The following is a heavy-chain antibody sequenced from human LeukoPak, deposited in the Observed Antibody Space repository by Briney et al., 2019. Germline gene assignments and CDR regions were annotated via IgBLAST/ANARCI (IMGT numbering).Heavy chain of an antibody. D-gene: IGHD4-11*01. J-gene: IGHJ4*02. CDR1: GYKFSSYG. Sequence: ASVKVSCKTSGYKFSSYGISWVRQAPGQGLEWTGWINPYNGDTNYAQRFQGRVTITADESTSTAYMELSSLRSEDTAVYYCARRSTTHGHFDYWGQGTLVTVSS. CDR3: ARRSTTHGHFDY. CDR2: INPYNGDT. V-gene: IGHV1-18*01.